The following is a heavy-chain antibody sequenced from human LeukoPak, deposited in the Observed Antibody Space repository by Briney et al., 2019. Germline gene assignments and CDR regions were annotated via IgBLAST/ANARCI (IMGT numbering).Heavy chain of an antibody. CDR3: ARELYITGEQPPDY. J-gene: IGHJ4*02. V-gene: IGHV3-74*01. CDR1: GFTFSDYW. Sequence: PGGSLRLSCAASGFTFSDYWMQWVRQAPGKGLVWVSRINSDGSDTTYADSVKGRFTISRDNAKNTPDLQMNSLRAEDTAVYYCARELYITGEQPPDYWGQGTLVTVSS. D-gene: IGHD7-27*01. CDR2: INSDGSDT.